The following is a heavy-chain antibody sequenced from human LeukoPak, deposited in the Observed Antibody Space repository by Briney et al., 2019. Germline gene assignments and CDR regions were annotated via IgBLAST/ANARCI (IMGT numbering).Heavy chain of an antibody. CDR2: IYYSGTT. J-gene: IGHJ6*02. Sequence: SETLSLTCTVSGGSISYYYWSWIRQSPGKGLEWIGYIYYSGTTNYNPSLKSRVTISVDTSKNQFSLQLRSVTAAGTAVYYCAREDPQTTVPEGMDVWGQGTTVTVSS. V-gene: IGHV4-59*01. D-gene: IGHD4-17*01. CDR1: GGSISYYY. CDR3: AREDPQTTVPEGMDV.